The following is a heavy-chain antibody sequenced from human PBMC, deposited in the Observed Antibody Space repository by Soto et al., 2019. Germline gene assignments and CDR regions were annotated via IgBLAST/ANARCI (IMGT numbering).Heavy chain of an antibody. CDR1: GYTFTSYA. J-gene: IGHJ5*02. Sequence: ASVKVSCKASGYTFTSYAMHWVRQAPGQRLEWMGWINAGNGNTKYSQKFQGRVTITRGTSASTAYMELSSLRSEDTAVYYCARDTPQYYGSGTNWFDPWGQGTLVTVSS. CDR2: INAGNGNT. V-gene: IGHV1-3*01. CDR3: ARDTPQYYGSGTNWFDP. D-gene: IGHD3-10*01.